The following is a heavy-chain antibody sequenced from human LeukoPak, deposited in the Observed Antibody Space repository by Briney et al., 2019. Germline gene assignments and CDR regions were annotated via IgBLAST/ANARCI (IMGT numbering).Heavy chain of an antibody. J-gene: IGHJ4*02. CDR1: DYSISSSNF. CDR2: IYYTGNI. V-gene: IGHV4-28*05. D-gene: IGHD3-22*01. Sequence: SETLSLTCTVSDYSISSSNFWGWIRQPPGKGLEWIAYIYYTGNIYYNPSLKSRVTMSIDTSKNQFSLKLTSVTAVDTAVYYCARSPMYYYDSSGYYVFGGQATLVTVSS. CDR3: ARSPMYYYDSSGYYVF.